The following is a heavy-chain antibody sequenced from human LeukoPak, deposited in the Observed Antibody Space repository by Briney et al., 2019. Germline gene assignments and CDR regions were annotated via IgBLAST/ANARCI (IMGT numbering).Heavy chain of an antibody. J-gene: IGHJ1*01. CDR1: GGSISSSSYY. D-gene: IGHD6-19*01. CDR3: ARSRSSLSGPEDFQY. CDR2: IYYSGST. Sequence: SETLSLTCTVSGGSISSSSYYWGWIRQPPGKGLEWIGSIYYSGSTYYNPSLKSRVTISVDTSKNQFSLKLTSVTAADTAVYYCARSRSSLSGPEDFQYWGQGTLVTVSS. V-gene: IGHV4-39*07.